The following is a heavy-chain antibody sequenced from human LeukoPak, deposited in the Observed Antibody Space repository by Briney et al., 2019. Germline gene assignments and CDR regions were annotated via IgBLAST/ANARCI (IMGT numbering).Heavy chain of an antibody. V-gene: IGHV3-48*04. Sequence: GGSLRLSCAASGFTFSSYAMSWVRQAPGKGLEWVSYISSSSTIYYADSVKGRFTISRDNAKNSLYLQMNSLRAEDTAVYYCARDVGNLDYWGQGTLVTVSS. CDR2: ISSSSTI. J-gene: IGHJ4*02. CDR1: GFTFSSYA. CDR3: ARDVGNLDY.